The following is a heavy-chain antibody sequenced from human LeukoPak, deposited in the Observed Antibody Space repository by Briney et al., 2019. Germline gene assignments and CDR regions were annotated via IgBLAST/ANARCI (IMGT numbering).Heavy chain of an antibody. Sequence: SETLSLTCTVSGGSISSYYWSWIRQPPGKGLEWIGYIYYSGSTNYNPSLKSRVTISVDTSKNQFSLKLSSVTAADTAVYYCAKGSRPLLWPNFDYWGQGTLVTVSS. CDR1: GGSISSYY. V-gene: IGHV4-59*01. CDR2: IYYSGST. D-gene: IGHD2-21*01. CDR3: AKGSRPLLWPNFDY. J-gene: IGHJ4*02.